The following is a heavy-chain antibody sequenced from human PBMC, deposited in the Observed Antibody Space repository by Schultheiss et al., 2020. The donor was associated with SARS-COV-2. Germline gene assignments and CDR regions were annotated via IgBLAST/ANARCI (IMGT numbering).Heavy chain of an antibody. D-gene: IGHD2-2*01. J-gene: IGHJ6*02. CDR1: GGSFSGYY. CDR2: INHSGST. V-gene: IGHV4-34*01. CDR3: ASSRAAPTRLVVPAARGYYYYGMDV. Sequence: SETLSLTCAVYGGSFSGYYWSWIRQPPGKGLEWIGEINHSGSTNYNPSLKSRVTISVDTSKNQFSLKLSSVTAADTAVYYCASSRAAPTRLVVPAARGYYYYGMDVWGQGTTVTVSS.